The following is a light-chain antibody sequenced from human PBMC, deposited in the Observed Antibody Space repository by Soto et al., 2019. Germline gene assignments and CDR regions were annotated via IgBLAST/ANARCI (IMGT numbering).Light chain of an antibody. V-gene: IGLV1-44*01. CDR2: INN. Sequence: QSVLTQPPSASGTPGQRVTISCSGSRSNIGSNTVSWYQQLPGTAPKLLIYINNQRPSGGPDRFSGSKSGTSASLAISGLQSEDEADYYCAAWDDRESGPVFGGGTKLTVL. J-gene: IGLJ2*01. CDR1: RSNIGSNT. CDR3: AAWDDRESGPV.